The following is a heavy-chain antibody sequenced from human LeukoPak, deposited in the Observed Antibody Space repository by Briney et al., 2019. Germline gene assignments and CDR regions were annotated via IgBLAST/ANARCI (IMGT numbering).Heavy chain of an antibody. CDR1: GFTFSSYG. CDR2: IRYDGSNK. J-gene: IGHJ4*02. V-gene: IGHV3-30*02. Sequence: GGSLRLSCAASGFTFSSYGMHWVRQAPGKGREWVAFIRYDGSNKYYADSVKGRFTISRDNSKNTLYLQMNSLRAEDTAVYYCAKVPSYCSSTSCLGDYWGQGTLVTVSS. CDR3: AKVPSYCSSTSCLGDY. D-gene: IGHD2-2*01.